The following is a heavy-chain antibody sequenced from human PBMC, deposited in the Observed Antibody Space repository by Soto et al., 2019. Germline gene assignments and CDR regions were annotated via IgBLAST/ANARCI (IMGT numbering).Heavy chain of an antibody. V-gene: IGHV1-18*01. J-gene: IGHJ4*02. Sequence: QVQLVQSGAEVKKPGASVKVSCKASGYTFTSYGISWVRQXPGQGLEWMGWISAYNGNTNYAQKLQGRVTMTTDTXXXXXXXXXXXXXXXXXXXXXXXXXXXFRSDYWGQGTLVTVSS. CDR3: XXXXXFRSDY. CDR1: GYTFTSYG. CDR2: ISAYNGNT.